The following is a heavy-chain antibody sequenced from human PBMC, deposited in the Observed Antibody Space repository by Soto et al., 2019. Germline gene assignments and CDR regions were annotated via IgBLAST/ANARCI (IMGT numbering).Heavy chain of an antibody. CDR2: INTNTGNP. Sequence: ASVKVSCKASGYTFTSYAMNWVRQAPGQGLEWMGWINTNTGNPTYAQGFTGRFVFSLDTSVSTAYLQICSLKAEDTAVYYCARPREMGHYDFWSGYPDFAFDIWGQGTMVTVSS. CDR1: GYTFTSYA. J-gene: IGHJ3*02. V-gene: IGHV7-4-1*01. CDR3: ARPREMGHYDFWSGYPDFAFDI. D-gene: IGHD3-3*01.